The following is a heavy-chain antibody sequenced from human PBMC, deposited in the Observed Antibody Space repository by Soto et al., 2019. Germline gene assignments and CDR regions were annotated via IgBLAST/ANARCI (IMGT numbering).Heavy chain of an antibody. CDR1: GFTFSSYA. V-gene: IGHV3-23*01. CDR3: ANQTRDIRGWYGEFDL. CDR2: ISGSGGST. J-gene: IGHJ2*01. D-gene: IGHD6-19*01. Sequence: EGQLLESGGGLVQPGGYLRLSCPASGFTFSSYAMSSVRQAPGKGLEWVSAISGSGGSTYYAESVKGRFTISRDNSKNPLYRQMHSLRAEDTAVYYCANQTRDIRGWYGEFDLWGRCTRVTVSS.